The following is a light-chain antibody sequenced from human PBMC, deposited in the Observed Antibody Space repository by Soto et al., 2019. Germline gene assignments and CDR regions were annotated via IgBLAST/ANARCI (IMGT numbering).Light chain of an antibody. Sequence: QSVLTQPPSVSATPEQKVTISCSGSSSNVENNYVSWYQQFPGTAPKFLIFDNDKRPSGVPDRFSASKSGTSATLAITGLQPGDEADYYCATWDTSLTAAVFGSGTKLTVL. CDR1: SSNVENNY. V-gene: IGLV1-51*01. CDR3: ATWDTSLTAAV. CDR2: DND. J-gene: IGLJ1*01.